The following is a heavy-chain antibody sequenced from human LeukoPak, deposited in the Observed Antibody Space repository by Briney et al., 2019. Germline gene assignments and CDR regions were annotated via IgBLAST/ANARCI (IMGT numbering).Heavy chain of an antibody. D-gene: IGHD6-13*01. V-gene: IGHV4-59*01. CDR3: SSQENSWYYFGY. J-gene: IGHJ4*02. CDR2: MYYSGNS. CDR1: GGSITSYY. Sequence: SETLSLTCTVAGGSITSYYWSWVRQPPGKGLEWIGYMYYSGNSYYNPSLKSRVTISVDTSKNQFTLKLSSMTPAETAGYYCSSQENSWYYFGYWGQGTLVTVSS.